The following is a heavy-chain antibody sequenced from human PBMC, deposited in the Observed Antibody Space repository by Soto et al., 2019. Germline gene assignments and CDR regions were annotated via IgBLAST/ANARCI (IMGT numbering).Heavy chain of an antibody. CDR2: ISVSVGIT. J-gene: IGHJ4*02. V-gene: IGHV3-23*01. Sequence: GGSRRLSCAASGFTFSSYAMSWVRPAPGKGLEWVSAISVSVGITYYADSVKGRFTISRDNSKNTLYLQMNSLRAEDTAVYYCANEGGDESSGYYFEYWGKGTLVIVSS. CDR1: GFTFSSYA. D-gene: IGHD3-22*01. CDR3: ANEGGDESSGYYFEY.